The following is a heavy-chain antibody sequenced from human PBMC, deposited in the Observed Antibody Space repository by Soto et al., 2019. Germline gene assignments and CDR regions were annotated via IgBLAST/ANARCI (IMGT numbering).Heavy chain of an antibody. Sequence: SVKVSWKTSGGAFGRYSVSWVRQAPGQGLEWIGGVIPVFNTSNYSLKFQGRVAIFADVSTSTVFMELRSLRSEDTALYYCARGDEMTAVTIFEYWGQGTLVTVSS. D-gene: IGHD4-17*01. CDR2: VIPVFNTS. CDR3: ARGDEMTAVTIFEY. CDR1: GGAFGRYS. J-gene: IGHJ4*02. V-gene: IGHV1-69*13.